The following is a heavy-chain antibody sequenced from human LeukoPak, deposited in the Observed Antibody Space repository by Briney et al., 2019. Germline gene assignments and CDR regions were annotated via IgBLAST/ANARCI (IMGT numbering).Heavy chain of an antibody. J-gene: IGHJ5*02. CDR1: RFTFSSYA. Sequence: GGSLRLSCAASRFTFSSYAMSWVRQAPGKGLEWVSAISGGGGSTYYADSVKGRLTISRDNSKNTLYLQMERLAAEDTAVYFCARLPAAINGYFDPWGQGTLVTVSS. V-gene: IGHV3-23*01. CDR2: ISGGGGST. D-gene: IGHD2-2*01. CDR3: ARLPAAINGYFDP.